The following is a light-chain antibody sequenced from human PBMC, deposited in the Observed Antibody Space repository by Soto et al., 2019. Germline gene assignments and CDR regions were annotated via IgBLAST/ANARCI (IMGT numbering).Light chain of an antibody. V-gene: IGKV3-11*01. CDR2: DAS. J-gene: IGKJ1*01. Sequence: EIVLTQSPATLSLSPGEGATLSCRASQSISTHLAWYQQRPGQAPRLLIYDASNRATGIPARFSGSGSGTAFPLTINSLEPEDFAVYYCQQRSDWPPWTFGQGTKVEIK. CDR1: QSISTH. CDR3: QQRSDWPPWT.